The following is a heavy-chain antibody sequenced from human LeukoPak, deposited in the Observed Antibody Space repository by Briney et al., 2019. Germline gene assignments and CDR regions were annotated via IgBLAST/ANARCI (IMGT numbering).Heavy chain of an antibody. CDR1: GGSFSGYY. Sequence: PSETLSLTCAAYGGSFSGYYWSWIRQPPGKGLEWIGEINHSGSTNYNPSLKSRVTISVDTSKNQFSLELSSVTAADTAVYYCARGRGPYGMDVWGQGTTVTVSS. D-gene: IGHD3/OR15-3a*01. V-gene: IGHV4-34*01. CDR3: ARGRGPYGMDV. CDR2: INHSGST. J-gene: IGHJ6*02.